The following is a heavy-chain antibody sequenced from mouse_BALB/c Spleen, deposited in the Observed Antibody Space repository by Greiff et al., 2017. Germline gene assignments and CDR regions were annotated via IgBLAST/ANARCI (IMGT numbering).Heavy chain of an antibody. Sequence: EVKVVESGGGLVKPGGSLKLSCAASGFTFSSYAMSWVRQTPEKRLEWVASISSGGSTYYPDSVKGRFTISRDNARNILYLQMSSLRSEDTAMYYCARDDGYWAMDYWGQGTSVTVSS. J-gene: IGHJ4*01. CDR2: ISSGGST. V-gene: IGHV5-6-5*01. D-gene: IGHD2-3*01. CDR3: ARDDGYWAMDY. CDR1: GFTFSSYA.